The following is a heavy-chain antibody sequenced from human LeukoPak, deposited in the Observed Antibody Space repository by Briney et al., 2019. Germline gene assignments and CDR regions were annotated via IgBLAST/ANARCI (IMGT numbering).Heavy chain of an antibody. Sequence: PSETLSLTCAVSGGSISSGGYSWSWIRQPPGKGLEWIGYISHSGSTYYSPSLKSRVTISVDKSKNQFSLELSSVTAADTAVYYCARDVVVGHSNWFDPWGQGTLVTVSS. CDR1: GGSISSGGYS. CDR3: ARDVVVGHSNWFDP. CDR2: ISHSGST. V-gene: IGHV4-30-2*02. J-gene: IGHJ5*02. D-gene: IGHD2-15*01.